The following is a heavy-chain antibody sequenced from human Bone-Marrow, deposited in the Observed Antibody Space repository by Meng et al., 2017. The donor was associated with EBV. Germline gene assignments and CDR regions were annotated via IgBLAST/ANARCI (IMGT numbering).Heavy chain of an antibody. CDR3: AREVYDSSGYYPLPFDY. J-gene: IGHJ4*02. Sequence: QVQLQESGPGLFKPSETLSLTCTVSGGSISSSSYYWGWIRQPPGKGLEWIGSIYYSGSTYYNPSLKSRVTISVDTSKNQFSLKLSSVTAADTAVYYCAREVYDSSGYYPLPFDYWGQGTLVTVSS. D-gene: IGHD3-22*01. V-gene: IGHV4-39*07. CDR2: IYYSGST. CDR1: GGSISSSSYY.